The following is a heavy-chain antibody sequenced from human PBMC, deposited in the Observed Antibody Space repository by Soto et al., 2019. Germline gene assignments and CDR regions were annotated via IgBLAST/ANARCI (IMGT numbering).Heavy chain of an antibody. V-gene: IGHV4-4*02. CDR1: GDSITGDNW. Sequence: QVQLQESGPGLVQPSGTLSLTCTVSGDSITGDNWWSWVRQSPGKGLEWIGEIHHSGATNYNPSLKSRVTISVDKSKNQFSLKLNSVTAADTAMFYCATQGFYRMGGWGRGTTVTVSS. CDR2: IHHSGAT. CDR3: ATQGFYRMGG. J-gene: IGHJ6*02.